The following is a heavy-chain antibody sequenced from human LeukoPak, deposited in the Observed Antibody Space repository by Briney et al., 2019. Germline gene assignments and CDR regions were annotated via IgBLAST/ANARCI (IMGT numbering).Heavy chain of an antibody. D-gene: IGHD3-16*02. CDR1: GYTFTSNY. V-gene: IGHV1-46*01. Sequence: ASVKVSCKASGYTFTSNYIHWVRQAPGQGLEWMGMIYPRDGSTSYAQKFQGRVTMTRDTSTSTVYMELSSLRSEDTAVYYCARDAPLRLGELSTWGQGTLVTVSS. CDR3: ARDAPLRLGELST. CDR2: IYPRDGST. J-gene: IGHJ4*02.